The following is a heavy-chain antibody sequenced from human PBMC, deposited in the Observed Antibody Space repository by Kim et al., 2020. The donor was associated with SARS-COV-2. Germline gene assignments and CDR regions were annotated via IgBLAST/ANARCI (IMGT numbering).Heavy chain of an antibody. D-gene: IGHD6-13*01. J-gene: IGHJ4*02. Sequence: TRYKPTLKSRVTISVETAKNQFSRKLNSVTAADTAVYYCARRDPSSWYNCWGQGTLVTVSS. CDR2: T. CDR3: ARRDPSSWYNC. V-gene: IGHV4-34*01.